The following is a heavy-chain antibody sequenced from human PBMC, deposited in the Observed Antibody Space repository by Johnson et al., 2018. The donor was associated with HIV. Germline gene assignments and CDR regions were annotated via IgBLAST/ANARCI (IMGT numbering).Heavy chain of an antibody. Sequence: VQLVESGGGLVQPGGSLRLSCAASGFTFNTYAMNWVRQAPGKGLEWVAAMSSDGGSTYYANSVKGRFTISRDNSKHTLYLQMGSLRAEDMAVYYCASAGLSYTIDAFDIWGQGTLVTVSS. V-gene: IGHV3-64*01. CDR1: GFTFNTYA. J-gene: IGHJ3*02. CDR2: MSSDGGST. D-gene: IGHD3-16*01. CDR3: ASAGLSYTIDAFDI.